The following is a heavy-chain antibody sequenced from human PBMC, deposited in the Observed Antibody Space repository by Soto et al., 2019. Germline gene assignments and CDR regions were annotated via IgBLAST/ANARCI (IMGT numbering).Heavy chain of an antibody. CDR2: IYYSGST. J-gene: IGHJ6*03. CDR1: GGSISSYY. V-gene: IGHV4-59*01. D-gene: IGHD2-2*01. Sequence: SETLSLTCTVSGGSISSYYWSWIRQPPGKGLEWIGYIYYSGSTNYNPSLKSRVTISVDTSKNQFSLKLSSVTAADTAVYYCAREAYCSSTSCPRGGYYYYYMDVWGKGTTVTV. CDR3: AREAYCSSTSCPRGGYYYYYMDV.